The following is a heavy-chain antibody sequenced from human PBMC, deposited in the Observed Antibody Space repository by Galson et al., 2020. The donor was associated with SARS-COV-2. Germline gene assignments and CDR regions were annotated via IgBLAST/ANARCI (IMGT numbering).Heavy chain of an antibody. J-gene: IGHJ4*02. CDR3: ARDLHPTRITIFGVVIGFNFDY. V-gene: IGHV4-38-2*02. CDR2: IHHSGST. CDR1: GYSISSGYY. Sequence: SETLSLTCTVSGYSISSGYYWGWIRQPPGKGLEWIGSIHHSGSTYYNPSLKSRVTISVDTSTNQFSLKLSSVTAADTAVYYCARDLHPTRITIFGVVIGFNFDYWGQGTLVTVSS. D-gene: IGHD3-3*01.